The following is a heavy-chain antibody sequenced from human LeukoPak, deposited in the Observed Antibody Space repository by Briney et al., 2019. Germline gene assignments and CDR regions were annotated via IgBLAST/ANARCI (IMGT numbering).Heavy chain of an antibody. V-gene: IGHV3-15*01. CDR3: ILAAAGPAY. CDR1: GGSISGYY. CDR2: IRGKTDGETT. D-gene: IGHD6-13*01. Sequence: PSETLSLTCSVSGGSISGYYWSWIRQPAGKGLEWVGRIRGKTDGETTDYAAPVQGRFTISRDDSKDTLYLQMNSLKTEDTAVYYCILAAAGPAYWGQGTLVTVSS. J-gene: IGHJ4*02.